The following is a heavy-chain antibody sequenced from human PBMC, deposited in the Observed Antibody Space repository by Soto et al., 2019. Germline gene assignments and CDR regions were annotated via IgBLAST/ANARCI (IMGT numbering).Heavy chain of an antibody. J-gene: IGHJ3*02. D-gene: IGHD2-15*01. CDR3: ARVCGGSCYADAFDI. V-gene: IGHV3-48*01. CDR1: GFTFSSYS. CDR2: ISSSSSTI. Sequence: PGGSLRLSCAASGFTFSSYSMNWVRQAPGKGLEWVSYISSSSSTIYYADSVKGRFTISRDNAKNSLYLQMNSLRAEDTAVYYCARVCGGSCYADAFDIWGKGTMVTVSS.